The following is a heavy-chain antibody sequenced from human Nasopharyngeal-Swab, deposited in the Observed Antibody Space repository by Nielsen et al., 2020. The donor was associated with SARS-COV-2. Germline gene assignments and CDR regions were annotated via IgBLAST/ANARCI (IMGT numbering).Heavy chain of an antibody. D-gene: IGHD3-3*01. CDR2: ISSSSTYI. V-gene: IGHV3-21*01. Sequence: GESLKISCAASGFTFTNYNMNLVRQAPGTGLEWVSSISSSSTYIYYADSVKGRFTISRDNTKNSLYLQMNSLRAEDTAVYYCARDGLDYDFWSAYFMDVWGQGTTVIVSS. CDR3: ARDGLDYDFWSAYFMDV. CDR1: GFTFTNYN. J-gene: IGHJ6*02.